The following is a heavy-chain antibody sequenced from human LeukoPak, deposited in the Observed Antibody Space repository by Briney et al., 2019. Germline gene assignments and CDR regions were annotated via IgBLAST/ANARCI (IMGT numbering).Heavy chain of an antibody. D-gene: IGHD2-2*02. CDR2: IKQDGSEK. V-gene: IGHV3-7*01. CDR3: ARLGYCSNTSCYTGGYSYGPYWYFDL. CDR1: GFTFSSYW. Sequence: GGSLRLSCAASGFTFSSYWMSWVRQAPGKGLEWVANIKQDGSEKYYVDSVKGRFTISRDNAKNSLYLQMNSLRAEDTAVYYCARLGYCSNTSCYTGGYSYGPYWYFDLWGRGTLVTVPS. J-gene: IGHJ2*01.